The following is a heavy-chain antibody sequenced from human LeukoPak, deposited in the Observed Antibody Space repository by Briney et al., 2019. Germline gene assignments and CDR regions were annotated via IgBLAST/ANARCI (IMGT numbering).Heavy chain of an antibody. CDR3: ARAKGYYDSSGYYYYYGMDV. J-gene: IGHJ6*02. D-gene: IGHD3-22*01. CDR2: INPSGGST. V-gene: IGHV1-46*01. CDR1: GYTFTSYY. Sequence: ASVKVSCKASGYTFTSYYMHWVRQAPGQGLEWMGIINPSGGSTSYAQKFQGRVTMTRDTSTSTVYMELSSLRSEDTAVYYCARAKGYYDSSGYYYYYGMDVWGQGTTVTVSS.